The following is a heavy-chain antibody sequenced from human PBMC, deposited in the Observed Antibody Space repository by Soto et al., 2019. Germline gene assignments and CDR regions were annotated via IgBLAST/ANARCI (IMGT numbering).Heavy chain of an antibody. CDR3: AGEWAL. D-gene: IGHD1-26*01. J-gene: IGHJ4*02. CDR1: GFTFSTYW. V-gene: IGHV3-7*01. CDR2: IKQDGSKK. Sequence: EVQLVESGGGLVQPGGSLRLSCAASGFTFSTYWMSWVRQAPGKGLEWVANIKQDGSKKHYVDSVKGRFTISRDNAKNSRYLQMNSVRAEDTAVYYGAGEWALWGQGSLVTVSS.